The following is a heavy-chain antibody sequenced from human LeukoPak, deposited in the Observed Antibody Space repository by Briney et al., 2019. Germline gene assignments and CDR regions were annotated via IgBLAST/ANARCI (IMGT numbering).Heavy chain of an antibody. Sequence: ASVKVSCKASGGTFSSYAISWVRQAPGQGLEWMGGIIPIFGTANYAQKFQGRVTITTDESTSTAYMELSSLRSEDTAVYYCARDLSNGDPSNYYYYMDVWGKGTTVTVSS. J-gene: IGHJ6*03. CDR2: IIPIFGTA. CDR3: ARDLSNGDPSNYYYYMDV. V-gene: IGHV1-69*05. D-gene: IGHD2-8*01. CDR1: GGTFSSYA.